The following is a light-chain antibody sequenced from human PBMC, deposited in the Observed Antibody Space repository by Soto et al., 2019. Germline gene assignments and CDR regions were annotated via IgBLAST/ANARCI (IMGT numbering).Light chain of an antibody. CDR2: EVT. CDR3: CSYVGSNNYV. CDR1: SSDVGGYNY. J-gene: IGLJ1*01. Sequence: ALTQPPSPSRAPGQSVAISCPGTSSDVGGYNYVSWYQQYPGKAPKLIMYEVTKRPSGVPDRFSGSKSGNTASLTVSGLQAEDEADYYCCSYVGSNNYVFGTGTKVTVL. V-gene: IGLV2-8*01.